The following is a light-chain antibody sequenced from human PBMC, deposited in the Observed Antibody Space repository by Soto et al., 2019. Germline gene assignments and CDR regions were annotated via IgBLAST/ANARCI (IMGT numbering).Light chain of an antibody. CDR3: QQFDNWPWT. J-gene: IGKJ1*01. CDR1: QSITTF. CDR2: DAS. Sequence: GDRFTITCRASQSITTFLAWYQQKPGKAPQILIYDASKLEPGVPSRLSGGGSGTEFTLTISSLQPDDFATYYCQQFDNWPWTFGQGTRWIS. V-gene: IGKV1-5*01.